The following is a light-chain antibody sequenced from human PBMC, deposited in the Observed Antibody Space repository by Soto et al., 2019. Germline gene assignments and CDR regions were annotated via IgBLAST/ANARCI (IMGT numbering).Light chain of an antibody. J-gene: IGKJ1*01. CDR1: QSISSW. V-gene: IGKV1-5*01. CDR3: QQYNSYPWT. Sequence: DIQMTQSPSTLSASVGDRVTITCRASQSISSWLAWYQQKPGKAPKLLIYDASSLESGVPSRFCGSGSGTGSTLTISSLQPDDFAPYYCQQYNSYPWTFGQGTKVEIK. CDR2: DAS.